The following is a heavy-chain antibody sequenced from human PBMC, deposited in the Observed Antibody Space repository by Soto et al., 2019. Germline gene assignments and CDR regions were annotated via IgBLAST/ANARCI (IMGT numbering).Heavy chain of an antibody. Sequence: QVHLIQSGAEVKKPGSSVKVSCKAAGGTFNTYTLIWVRQAPGHGLEWMGRTIPMLTVTNSAQTFQGRLTLSADKSTGTAFMELTSLRSDGTAVYDCSIGIWSAETFDVWGQGTMVTVSS. V-gene: IGHV1-69*02. CDR3: SIGIWSAETFDV. J-gene: IGHJ3*01. CDR1: GGTFNTYT. CDR2: TIPMLTVT. D-gene: IGHD3-3*02.